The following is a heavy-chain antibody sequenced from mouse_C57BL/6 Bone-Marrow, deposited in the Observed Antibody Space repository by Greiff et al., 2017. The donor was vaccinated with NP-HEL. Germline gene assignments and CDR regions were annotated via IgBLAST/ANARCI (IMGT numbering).Heavy chain of an antibody. D-gene: IGHD1-1*01. CDR3: ARAGFYYYGSYWYFDV. CDR1: GYAFSSSW. Sequence: VQLQESGPELVKPGASVKISCKASGYAFSSSWMNWVKQRPGKGLEWIGRIYPGDGDTNYNGKFKGKATLTADKSSSTAYMQLSSRTSEDSAVYFCARAGFYYYGSYWYFDVWGTGTTVTVSS. V-gene: IGHV1-82*01. CDR2: IYPGDGDT. J-gene: IGHJ1*03.